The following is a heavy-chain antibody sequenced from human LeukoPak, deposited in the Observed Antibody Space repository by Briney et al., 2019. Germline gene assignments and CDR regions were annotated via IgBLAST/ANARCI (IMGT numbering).Heavy chain of an antibody. J-gene: IGHJ2*01. D-gene: IGHD4-17*01. V-gene: IGHV4-38-2*02. CDR3: ARVNTVVSRPEGFFDL. CDR1: GYFISSIDSDFY. CDR2: ISRSGSS. Sequence: SETLSLTCTVSGYFISSIDSDFYWGCIRQPPGKGLDSIWSISRSGSSYYNPTLEGRVTISVDTSKNQFTLRLKSVTAADTAIYYCARVNTVVSRPEGFFDLWGRGTQVTVSS.